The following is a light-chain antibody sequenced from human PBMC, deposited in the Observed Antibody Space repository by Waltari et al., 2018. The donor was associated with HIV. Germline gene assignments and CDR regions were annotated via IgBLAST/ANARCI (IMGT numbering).Light chain of an antibody. CDR3: QQYTYWPLT. J-gene: IGKJ4*01. CDR1: QNVNKN. Sequence: EIQMTQSPATLSASPGERATISCRASQNVNKNLAWYQQKLGQPPRLLIYDISTRAPGIPARFSASGSGTEFTLTISSLQSEDFGVYYCQQYTYWPLTFGGGTKVEIQ. CDR2: DIS. V-gene: IGKV3-15*01.